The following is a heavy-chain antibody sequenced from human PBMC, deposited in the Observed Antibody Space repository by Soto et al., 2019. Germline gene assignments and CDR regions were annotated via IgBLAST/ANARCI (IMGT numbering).Heavy chain of an antibody. V-gene: IGHV4-4*07. CDR1: GGSISSYY. CDR2: IYASGST. CDR3: ARDYYGSVSYDLYYYYGMDV. J-gene: IGHJ6*02. Sequence: QVQLQESGPGLVKPSETLSLTCTVSGGSISSYYWSWIRQPAGKGLELIGRIYASGSTNYNPSLKSRVTMSVDTSKNQVSLKLNSVTAADTAVYYCARDYYGSVSYDLYYYYGMDVWGQGTTVTVSS. D-gene: IGHD3-10*01.